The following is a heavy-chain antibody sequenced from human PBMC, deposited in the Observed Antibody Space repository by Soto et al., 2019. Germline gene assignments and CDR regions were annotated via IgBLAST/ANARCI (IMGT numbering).Heavy chain of an antibody. V-gene: IGHV3-74*01. Sequence: PGGSLRLSCAASGFTFSIYWMHWVRQAPGKGLVWVSRINSDGSSTTYADSVKGRFTISRDNAKNTLYLQMNSLRAEDTAVYYCTSTRFLEPYHYGIDVWGQGTTVTVSS. D-gene: IGHD3-3*01. CDR1: GFTFSIYW. CDR3: TSTRFLEPYHYGIDV. CDR2: INSDGSST. J-gene: IGHJ6*02.